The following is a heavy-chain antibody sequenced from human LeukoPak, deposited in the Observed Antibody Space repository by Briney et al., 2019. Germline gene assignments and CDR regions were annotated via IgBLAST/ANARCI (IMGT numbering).Heavy chain of an antibody. CDR2: ISSSTSYI. D-gene: IGHD1-26*01. V-gene: IGHV3-21*01. CDR3: ATAYSGSSDY. J-gene: IGHJ4*02. Sequence: GGSLRLSCAASGFTFSSYSMNWVRQAPGKGLEWVSSISSSTSYIYYADSVKGRFTISRDNAKNSLCLQMNSLRAEDTAVYYCATAYSGSSDYWGQGTLVTASS. CDR1: GFTFSSYS.